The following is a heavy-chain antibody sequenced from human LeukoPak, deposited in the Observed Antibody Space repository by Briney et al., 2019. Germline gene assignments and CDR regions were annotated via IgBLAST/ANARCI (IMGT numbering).Heavy chain of an antibody. V-gene: IGHV3-21*01. CDR2: ISSGSGII. D-gene: IGHD1-7*01. CDR1: AFPFSTYS. Sequence: GGSLRLSCAASAFPFSTYSMNWVRQAPGKGLEWVSSISSGSGIIFYADSVKGRFTISRDNAENSPYLQMNSLRAEDTAVYFCARGGTGAKRDDTFDIWGQGAMVPVSS. CDR3: ARGGTGAKRDDTFDI. J-gene: IGHJ3*02.